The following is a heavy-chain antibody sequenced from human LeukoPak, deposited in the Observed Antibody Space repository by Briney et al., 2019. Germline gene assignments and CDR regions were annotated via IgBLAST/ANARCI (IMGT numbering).Heavy chain of an antibody. CDR3: ARDPTVVHAFDI. D-gene: IGHD2-2*01. J-gene: IGHJ3*02. V-gene: IGHV3-11*04. CDR2: ISSSGSTI. Sequence: GGSLRLSCAASGFTFSDYYMSWLRQAPGKGLEWVSYISSSGSTIYYADSVKGRFTISRDNAKNSLYLQMNSLRAEDTAVYYCARDPTVVHAFDIWGQGTMVTVSS. CDR1: GFTFSDYY.